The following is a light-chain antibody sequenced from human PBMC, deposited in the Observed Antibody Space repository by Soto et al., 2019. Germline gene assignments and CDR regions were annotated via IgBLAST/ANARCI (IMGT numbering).Light chain of an antibody. CDR3: CSYAGTYTFWV. J-gene: IGLJ3*02. Sequence: QSALTQPRSVSGSPGQSVTISCTGTSSDVGGYNYVSWYQHHPGKAPKLMICDVTKRPSGVPDRFSGSKSGNTASLTISSLQAEDEADYYCCSYAGTYTFWVFGGGTKLNVL. V-gene: IGLV2-11*01. CDR2: DVT. CDR1: SSDVGGYNY.